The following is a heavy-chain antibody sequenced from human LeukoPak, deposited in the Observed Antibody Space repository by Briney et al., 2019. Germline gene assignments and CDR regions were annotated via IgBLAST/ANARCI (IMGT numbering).Heavy chain of an antibody. D-gene: IGHD2-15*01. CDR2: ISYDGSNE. Sequence: PGGSLRLSCAASGFTFNSCAMFWVRQAPGKGLEWVAVISYDGSNEYYAESVKGRFTISRDNSKNTVYLQMNSLRAEDTAVYYCARSSRILSYYFDYWGQGILVTVSS. CDR1: GFTFNSCA. CDR3: ARSSRILSYYFDY. V-gene: IGHV3-30-3*01. J-gene: IGHJ4*02.